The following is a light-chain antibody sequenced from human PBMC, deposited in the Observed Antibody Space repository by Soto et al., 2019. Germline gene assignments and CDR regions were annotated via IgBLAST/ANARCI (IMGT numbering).Light chain of an antibody. CDR2: ANS. Sequence: QLVLTQPPSVSGAPGQRVTISCTGSSSNIGAGYGVHWYQQLPGTAPKLLIYANSNRPSGVPDRFSGSKSGTSASLAITGLQAEDEADYYCQSYDSSLSVVVFGGGTKLTVL. J-gene: IGLJ2*01. CDR3: QSYDSSLSVVV. V-gene: IGLV1-40*01. CDR1: SSNIGAGYG.